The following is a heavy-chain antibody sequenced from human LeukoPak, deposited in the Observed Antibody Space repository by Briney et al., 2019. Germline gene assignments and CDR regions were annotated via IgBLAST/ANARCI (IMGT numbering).Heavy chain of an antibody. CDR2: IYYSGST. Sequence: PSETLSLTCTVSGGSISSGDYYWSWIRQPPGKGLEWIGYIYYSGSTYYNPSLKSRVTISVDTSKNQFSLKLSSVTAADTAVYYCARGSGTIFGVVIRATLDYWGQGTLVTVSS. CDR3: ARGSGTIFGVVIRATLDY. D-gene: IGHD3-3*01. CDR1: GGSISSGDYY. V-gene: IGHV4-30-4*01. J-gene: IGHJ4*02.